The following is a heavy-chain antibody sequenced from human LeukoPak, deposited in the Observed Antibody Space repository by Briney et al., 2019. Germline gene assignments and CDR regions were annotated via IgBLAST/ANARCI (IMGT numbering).Heavy chain of an antibody. Sequence: SQTLSLTCTVSGGSISSGSYYWSWIRQPAGKGLEWIGHIYTSGSTSYNPSLKSRVTISLDTSKNQFSLKLSSVTAADTAVYYCARDRGSASTPRFDYWGQGTLVTVSS. CDR3: ARDRGSASTPRFDY. CDR2: IYTSGST. D-gene: IGHD3-16*01. V-gene: IGHV4-61*09. CDR1: GGSISSGSYY. J-gene: IGHJ4*02.